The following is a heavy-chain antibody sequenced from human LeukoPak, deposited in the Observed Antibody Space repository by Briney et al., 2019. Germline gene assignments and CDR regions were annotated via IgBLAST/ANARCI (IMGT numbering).Heavy chain of an antibody. J-gene: IGHJ4*02. Sequence: SETVSLTCTVSGGSISSHYWSWIRQPPGKGLEWIGYIYDNGSTNYNPSLKSRVPISVEKSKNECALKQSSVTAADTAVYYCARDRGDYDSSGYYRYFDYWGQGALATLSS. V-gene: IGHV4-59*11. D-gene: IGHD3-22*01. CDR1: GGSISSHY. CDR2: IYDNGST. CDR3: ARDRGDYDSSGYYRYFDY.